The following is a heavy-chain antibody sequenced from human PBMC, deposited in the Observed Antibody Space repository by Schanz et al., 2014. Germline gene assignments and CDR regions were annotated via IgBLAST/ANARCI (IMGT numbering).Heavy chain of an antibody. CDR1: GYTFTSYY. D-gene: IGHD5-12*01. J-gene: IGHJ4*02. CDR3: ARGIGGYGANNYFDY. V-gene: IGHV1-3*04. Sequence: QVQLVQSGAEVKKPGASVKVSCKASGYTFTSYYMHWVRQAPGQRLEWMGWINTGSGDTKYSQNFQGRVTITRDTSASTAYMELSSLRSEDTAVYSCARGIGGYGANNYFDYWGQGTLVTVSA. CDR2: INTGSGDT.